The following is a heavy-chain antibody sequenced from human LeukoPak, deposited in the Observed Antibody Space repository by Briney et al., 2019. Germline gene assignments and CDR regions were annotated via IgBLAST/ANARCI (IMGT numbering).Heavy chain of an antibody. CDR3: ARGRITGTTGNWFDP. CDR1: GGTFSSCA. V-gene: IGHV1-69*04. Sequence: RASVKVSCKASGGTFSSCAISWVRQAPGQGLEWMGRIIPILGIANYAQKFQGRVTITADKSTSTAYMELSSLRSEDTAVYYCARGRITGTTGNWFDPWGQGTLVTVSS. D-gene: IGHD1-7*01. J-gene: IGHJ5*02. CDR2: IIPILGIA.